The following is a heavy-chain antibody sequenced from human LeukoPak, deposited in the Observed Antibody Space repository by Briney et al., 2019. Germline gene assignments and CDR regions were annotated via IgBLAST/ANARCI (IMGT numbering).Heavy chain of an antibody. J-gene: IGHJ3*02. CDR3: ARSSSPDYGVYEDAFDI. Sequence: SVKVSCKASGGTFSSYAISWVRQAPGQGLEWMGGIIPIFGTANYAQKFQGRVTITADKSTSTAYMELSSLRSEDTAVYYCARSSSPDYGVYEDAFDIWGQGTMVTVSS. CDR2: IIPIFGTA. V-gene: IGHV1-69*06. D-gene: IGHD4-17*01. CDR1: GGTFSSYA.